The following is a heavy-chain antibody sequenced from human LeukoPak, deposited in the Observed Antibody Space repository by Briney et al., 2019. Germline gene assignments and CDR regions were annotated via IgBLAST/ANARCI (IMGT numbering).Heavy chain of an antibody. CDR1: GGTFSNYA. D-gene: IGHD3-16*01. J-gene: IGHJ5*02. V-gene: IGHV1-69*05. CDR2: IIPFFDTA. CDR3: AIGSATNWFDP. Sequence: SVKDSCKASGGTFSNYAVSWVRQAPGQGLEWIGGIIPFFDTAIYAQNFQGRLTITTDESTTTAYMELSGLRSEDTAFYHCAIGSATNWFDPWGRGTLVIVSS.